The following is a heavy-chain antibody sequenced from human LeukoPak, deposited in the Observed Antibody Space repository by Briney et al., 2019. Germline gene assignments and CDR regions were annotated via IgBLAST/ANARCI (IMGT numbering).Heavy chain of an antibody. V-gene: IGHV3-74*01. J-gene: IGHJ4*02. CDR2: INGDGSST. CDR3: AKAPVTTCRGAFCYPFDY. D-gene: IGHD2-15*01. Sequence: GGSLRLSCAASGFTFSSYYMHWVRQAPGKGLLWVSRINGDGSSTKYADSVKGRFTISRDNAKNTLYLQMNRLRPEDAAVYYCAKAPVTTCRGAFCYPFDYWGLGTLVTVSS. CDR1: GFTFSSYY.